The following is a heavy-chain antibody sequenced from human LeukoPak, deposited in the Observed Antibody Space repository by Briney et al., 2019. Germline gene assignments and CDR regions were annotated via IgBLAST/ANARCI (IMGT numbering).Heavy chain of an antibody. D-gene: IGHD6-6*01. V-gene: IGHV1-18*01. J-gene: IGHJ5*02. CDR3: ARVIIQLWMYSRSSP. CDR1: GYTFTSYG. Sequence: ASVKLSCKSSGYTFTSYGISWGRHAPAQGLGWMGWISAYNGNTNYAHKLQGKVSMTTDTSTTTAYMELRSLRSDDTAVYYCARVIIQLWMYSRSSPWGQGTLVTVSS. CDR2: ISAYNGNT.